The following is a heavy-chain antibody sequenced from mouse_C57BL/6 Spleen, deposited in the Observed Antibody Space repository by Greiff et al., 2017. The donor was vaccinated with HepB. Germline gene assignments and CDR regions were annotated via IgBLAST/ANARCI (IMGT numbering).Heavy chain of an antibody. CDR3: ARESYYDYPWFAY. Sequence: VQLQQSGPELVKPGASVKISCKASGYAFSSSWMNWVKQRPGKGLEWIGRIYPGDGDTNYNGKFKGKATLTADKSSSTAYMQLSSLPSEDSAVYFCARESYYDYPWFAYWGQGTLVTVSA. V-gene: IGHV1-82*01. CDR1: GYAFSSSW. J-gene: IGHJ3*01. CDR2: IYPGDGDT. D-gene: IGHD2-4*01.